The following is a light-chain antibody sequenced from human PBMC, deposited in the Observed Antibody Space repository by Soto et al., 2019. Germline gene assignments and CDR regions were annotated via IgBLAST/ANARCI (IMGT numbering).Light chain of an antibody. Sequence: EIVLTQSPATLSLSPGEEATLSCGASQSVSTYYLAWYQQKPGLAPRLLIYDVSTRATGIPDRFSGSGSGTDFTLTISRLEPEDFAVYYCQYYGSSTFTFGPGTKVDFK. V-gene: IGKV3D-20*01. CDR2: DVS. J-gene: IGKJ3*01. CDR3: QYYGSSTFT. CDR1: QSVSTYY.